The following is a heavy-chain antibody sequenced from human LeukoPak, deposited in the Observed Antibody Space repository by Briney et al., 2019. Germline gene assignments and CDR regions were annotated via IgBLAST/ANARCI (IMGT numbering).Heavy chain of an antibody. CDR2: IIPILGIA. D-gene: IGHD5-18*01. Sequence: ASVKVSCKASGGIFSSYAISWVRQAPGQGLEWMGRIIPILGIANYAQKFQGRVTITADKSTSTAYMELSSLRSEDTAVYYCARDYTLDTAMVFGYWGQGTLVTVSS. CDR3: ARDYTLDTAMVFGY. V-gene: IGHV1-69*04. CDR1: GGIFSSYA. J-gene: IGHJ4*02.